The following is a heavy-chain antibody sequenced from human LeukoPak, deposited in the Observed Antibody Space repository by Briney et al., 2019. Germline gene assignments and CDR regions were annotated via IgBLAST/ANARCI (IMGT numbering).Heavy chain of an antibody. CDR1: GGTFSSYA. CDR2: IIPIFGTA. CDR3: AGRLQRHTTHNYYSYMDV. J-gene: IGHJ6*03. V-gene: IGHV1-69*05. Sequence: GSSVKVSCKASGGTFSSYAISWVRQAPGQGLEWMGGIIPIFGTANSAQKFQGRVTITTDESTSTAYMELSSLRSEATAVYYCAGRLQRHTTHNYYSYMDVWGKGTTVTVSS. D-gene: IGHD6-25*01.